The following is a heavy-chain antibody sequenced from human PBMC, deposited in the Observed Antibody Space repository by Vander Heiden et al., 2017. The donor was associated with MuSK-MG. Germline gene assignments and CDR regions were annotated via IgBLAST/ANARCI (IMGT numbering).Heavy chain of an antibody. J-gene: IGHJ4*02. Sequence: QVQLVESGGGVVQPGRSLRLSCAASGFTFSSYAMHWVRQAPGKGLEWVAVISYDGSNKYYADSVKGRFTISRDNSKNTLYLQMNSLRAEDTAVYYCARDMGFGDPCFDYWGQGTLVTVSS. CDR2: ISYDGSNK. CDR1: GFTFSSYA. CDR3: ARDMGFGDPCFDY. V-gene: IGHV3-30*04. D-gene: IGHD3-10*01.